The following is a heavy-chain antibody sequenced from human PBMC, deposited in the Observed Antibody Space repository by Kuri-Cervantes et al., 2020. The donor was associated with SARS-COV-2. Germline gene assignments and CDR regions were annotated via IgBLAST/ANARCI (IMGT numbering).Heavy chain of an antibody. CDR3: TTPAAGTFDY. CDR2: IKSKTDGGTT. J-gene: IGHJ4*02. Sequence: GESLKISCAASGFTFSNAWMSWVRQAPGKGLEWVGRIKSKTDGGTTDYAAPVKGRFTISRDDSKNTLYLQMSSLKTEDTAVYYCTTPAAGTFDYWGQGTLVTVSS. CDR1: GFTFSNAW. V-gene: IGHV3-15*01. D-gene: IGHD6-13*01.